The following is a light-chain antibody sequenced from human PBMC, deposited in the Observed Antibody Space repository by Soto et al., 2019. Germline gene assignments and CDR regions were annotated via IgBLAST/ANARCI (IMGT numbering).Light chain of an antibody. J-gene: IGKJ4*01. V-gene: IGKV3-11*01. Sequence: EIVLTQSPATLSLSPGARATLSCRASQSVSSYLAWYQQKVGQAPRLLIYDASNRATGIPARFSGSGSGTDFTLTISSLEPEDFAVYYCQQRSTWPLTFGGGTKVEIK. CDR3: QQRSTWPLT. CDR2: DAS. CDR1: QSVSSY.